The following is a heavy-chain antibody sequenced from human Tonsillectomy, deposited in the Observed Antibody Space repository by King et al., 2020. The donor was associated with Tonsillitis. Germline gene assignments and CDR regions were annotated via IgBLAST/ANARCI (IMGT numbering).Heavy chain of an antibody. Sequence: QLQESGPGLVKPSETLSLTCTVSSGSISSSSYYWGWIRQPPGKGLEWMGSIYYSVSTYYNPSLKSRVTISLDTSKKQFSLNLSSVTAADTTVYYCAAYPLTSVGYITTVDDLWGQGTPVTVSS. J-gene: IGHJ4*03. D-gene: IGHD3-10*01. CDR1: SGSISSSSYY. V-gene: IGHV4-39*07. CDR3: AAYPLTSVGYITTVDDL. CDR2: IYYSVST.